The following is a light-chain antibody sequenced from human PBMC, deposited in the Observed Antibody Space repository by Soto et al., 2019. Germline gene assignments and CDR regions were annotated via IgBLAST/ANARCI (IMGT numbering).Light chain of an antibody. Sequence: DIVMTQSPDSLAVSLGERATINCKSSQSVLYSANNKNYLSWYQQKPGQPPNLLISWASIRESGVPDRFSGSGSGTDFTLTITSLRAEDVAVYYCQQYYGIPYTFGQGTKLEIK. CDR2: WAS. CDR3: QQYYGIPYT. CDR1: QSVLYSANNKNY. J-gene: IGKJ2*01. V-gene: IGKV4-1*01.